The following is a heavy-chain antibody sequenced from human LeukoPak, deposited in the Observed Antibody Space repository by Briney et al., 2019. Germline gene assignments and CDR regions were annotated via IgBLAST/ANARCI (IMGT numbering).Heavy chain of an antibody. CDR1: GFSFSDYY. Sequence: GGSLRLSCAASGFSFSDYYMSWIRQAPGKGLEWVSYITGSNSYTNYADSVKGRFTISRDNAKNSLYLQMNSLRDEDTAVYYCAKYGIGAVAGFDYWGQGTLVTVSS. CDR3: AKYGIGAVAGFDY. CDR2: ITGSNSYT. V-gene: IGHV3-11*06. D-gene: IGHD6-19*01. J-gene: IGHJ4*02.